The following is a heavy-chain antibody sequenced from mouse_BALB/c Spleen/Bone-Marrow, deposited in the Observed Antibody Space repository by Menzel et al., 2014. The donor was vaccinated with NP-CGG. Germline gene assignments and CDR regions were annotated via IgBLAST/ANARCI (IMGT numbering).Heavy chain of an antibody. D-gene: IGHD2-2*01. CDR2: INPNSDYT. CDR1: GYTFTYYT. V-gene: IGHV1-4*01. J-gene: IGHJ3*01. CDR3: AREVYGSWFAY. Sequence: QVQLQQSGAELARPGASVKMSCKASGYTFTYYTMYWVERRPGQGLEWIGYINPNSDYTNYNQKFKDKATLTADKSSSTAYMQLSSLTSEDSAVYYCAREVYGSWFAYWGQGTLVTVSA.